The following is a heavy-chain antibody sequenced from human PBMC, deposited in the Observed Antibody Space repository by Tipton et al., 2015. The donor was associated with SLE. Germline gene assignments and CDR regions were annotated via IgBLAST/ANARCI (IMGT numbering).Heavy chain of an antibody. V-gene: IGHV5-51*01. CDR3: ARQSSGWYFWFDP. CDR2: IYPGDSET. CDR1: GYNFTDNW. Sequence: VQLVQSGAEVKKPGESLKISCKVSGYNFTDNWIGWVRQMPGKGLEWMGIIYPGDSETTYSPSFEGLVTISADKSISTAYLQWSSLKASDTAMYYCARQSSGWYFWFDPWGQGTQVTVSS. J-gene: IGHJ5*02. D-gene: IGHD6-19*01.